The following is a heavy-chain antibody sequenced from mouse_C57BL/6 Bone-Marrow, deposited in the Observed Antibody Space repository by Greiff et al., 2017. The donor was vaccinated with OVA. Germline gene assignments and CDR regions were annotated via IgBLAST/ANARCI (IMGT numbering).Heavy chain of an antibody. Sequence: VHVEQSGTVLARPGASVKMSCKTSGYTFTSYWMHWVKQRPGQGLEWIGAIYPGNSDTSYNQKFKGKAKLTAVTSASTAYMELSSLTNEDSAVYYCTNYYGSSYSSYYFDYWGQGTTLTVSS. CDR3: TNYYGSSYSSYYFDY. J-gene: IGHJ2*01. V-gene: IGHV1-5*01. D-gene: IGHD1-1*01. CDR2: IYPGNSDT. CDR1: GYTFTSYW.